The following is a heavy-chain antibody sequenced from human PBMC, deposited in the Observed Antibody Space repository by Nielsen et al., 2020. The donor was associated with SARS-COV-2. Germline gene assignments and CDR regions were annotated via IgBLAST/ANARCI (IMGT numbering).Heavy chain of an antibody. J-gene: IGHJ4*02. D-gene: IGHD5-18*01. CDR3: AREPEGGYPDY. CDR2: INHSGST. Sequence: SETLSLTCAVYGGSFSGYYWSWIRQPPGKGLEWIGEINHSGSTNYNPSLKSRVTISVDTSKNQFSLKLSSVTAADTAVYYCAREPEGGYPDYWGQGTLVIVSS. V-gene: IGHV4-34*01. CDR1: GGSFSGYY.